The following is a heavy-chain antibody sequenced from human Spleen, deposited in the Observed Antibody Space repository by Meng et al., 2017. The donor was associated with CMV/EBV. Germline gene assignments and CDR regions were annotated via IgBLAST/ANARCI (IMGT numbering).Heavy chain of an antibody. Sequence: GESLKISCAASGFTFSSYSMNWVRQAPGKGLEWVSSISSSSYIYYADSVKGRFTISRDNAKNSLYLQMNSLRAEDTAVYYCASLSIAARLGGMDVWGQGTTVTVSS. CDR2: ISSSSYI. J-gene: IGHJ6*02. D-gene: IGHD6-6*01. CDR1: GFTFSSYS. V-gene: IGHV3-21*01. CDR3: ASLSIAARLGGMDV.